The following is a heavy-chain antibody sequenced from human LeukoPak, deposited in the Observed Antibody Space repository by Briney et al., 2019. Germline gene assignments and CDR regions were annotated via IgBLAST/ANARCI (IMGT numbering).Heavy chain of an antibody. V-gene: IGHV3-7*01. CDR3: AGGWGDCAMINCYTGGDVFDI. J-gene: IGHJ3*02. Sequence: GGSLRLSCAASGFTFSYYWKSWVREAPGKGLEWVANIKQDGSEKYYVDSVKGRFTIARHNAKKSLYLQLACLRAEDTAVYSCAGGWGDCAMINCYTGGDVFDIWGPGTMVTVSS. D-gene: IGHD2-8*01. CDR1: GFTFSYYW. CDR2: IKQDGSEK.